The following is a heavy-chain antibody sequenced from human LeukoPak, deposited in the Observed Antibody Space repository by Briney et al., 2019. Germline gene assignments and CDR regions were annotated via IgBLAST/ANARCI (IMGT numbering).Heavy chain of an antibody. CDR2: IIPILGIA. CDR3: AIGDYEVPPLHFDY. V-gene: IGHV1-69*04. CDR1: GGTFSSYA. J-gene: IGHJ4*02. D-gene: IGHD4-17*01. Sequence: SVKVSCKASGGTFSSYAISWVRQAPGQGLEWMGRIIPILGIANYAQKFQGRVTITADKSTSTAYMELSSLTSEDTAVYYCAIGDYEVPPLHFDYWGQGTLVTVSS.